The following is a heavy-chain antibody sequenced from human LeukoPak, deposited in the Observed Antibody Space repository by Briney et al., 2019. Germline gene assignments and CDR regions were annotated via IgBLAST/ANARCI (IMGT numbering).Heavy chain of an antibody. V-gene: IGHV3-48*02. CDR3: ATVAMEDWYFDL. J-gene: IGHJ2*01. CDR1: GFTFRSYS. Sequence: GGSLRLSCVASGFTFRSYSMNWVRQAPGKGLEWVSYISSSGSTIYYADAVKGRFTISRDNAKNSLYLQMSSLRDEDTAVYYCATVAMEDWYFDLWGRGTLVTVSS. D-gene: IGHD5-18*01. CDR2: ISSSGSTI.